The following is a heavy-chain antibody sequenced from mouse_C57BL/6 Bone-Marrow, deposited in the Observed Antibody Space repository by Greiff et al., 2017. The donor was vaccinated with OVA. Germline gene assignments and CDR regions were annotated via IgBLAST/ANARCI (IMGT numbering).Heavy chain of an antibody. CDR3: TTPAVVATGDYAMDY. D-gene: IGHD1-1*01. Sequence: VQLQQSGAELVRPGASVKLSCTASGFNIQDDYMHWVKQRPEQGLEWIGWIDPANGDTEYASKFQGKATITADTSSNTAYLQLSSLTSEDTAVDYCTTPAVVATGDYAMDYWGQGTSVTVSS. CDR2: IDPANGDT. J-gene: IGHJ4*01. V-gene: IGHV14-4*01. CDR1: GFNIQDDY.